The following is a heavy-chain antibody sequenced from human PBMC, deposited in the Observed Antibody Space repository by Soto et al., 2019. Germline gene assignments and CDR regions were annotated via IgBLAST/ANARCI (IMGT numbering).Heavy chain of an antibody. CDR3: ARDNGYSYGYTLDH. J-gene: IGHJ4*02. Sequence: QVQLQESGPGLVKPSETLSLTCTVSGGSISSYYWSWIRPPPGKGLEWIGYIYYSGSTNYNPSLTRRVTISVDTSKNQFSLKLSSVTAADTAVYYCARDNGYSYGYTLDHWGQGTLVTVSS. CDR2: IYYSGST. CDR1: GGSISSYY. D-gene: IGHD5-18*01. V-gene: IGHV4-59*01.